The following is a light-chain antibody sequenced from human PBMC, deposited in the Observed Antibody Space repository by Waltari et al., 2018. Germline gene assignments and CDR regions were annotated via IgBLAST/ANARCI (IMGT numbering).Light chain of an antibody. CDR3: SSFTSSTTGI. CDR2: DVN. V-gene: IGLV2-14*03. CDR1: SSDVGGDDS. Sequence: QSALSQPASVSGSPGQSITISCTGSSSDVGGDDSVSWYQDHPGQAPKVIIYDVNNRPSGVSDRFSGSKSGNTASLTISGLQAEDEADYYCSSFTSSTTGIFGGGTKVTVL. J-gene: IGLJ2*01.